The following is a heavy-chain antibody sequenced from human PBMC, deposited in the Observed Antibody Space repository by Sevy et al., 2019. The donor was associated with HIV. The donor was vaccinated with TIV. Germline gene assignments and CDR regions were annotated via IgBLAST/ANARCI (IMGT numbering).Heavy chain of an antibody. D-gene: IGHD6-13*01. CDR2: IYYSGST. Sequence: SETLSLTCTVSGGSISSYYWSWIRQPPGKGLEWIGYIYYSGSTNYNPSRKSRVTISVDTSKNQFSLKLSSVTAADTAVYYCARLDGGAAAGMAYYYYGMDVWGQGTTVTVSS. CDR1: GGSISSYY. J-gene: IGHJ6*02. CDR3: ARLDGGAAAGMAYYYYGMDV. V-gene: IGHV4-59*01.